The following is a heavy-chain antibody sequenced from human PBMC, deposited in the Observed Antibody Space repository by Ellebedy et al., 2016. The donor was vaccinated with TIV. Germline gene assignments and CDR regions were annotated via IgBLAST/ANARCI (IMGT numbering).Heavy chain of an antibody. Sequence: GESLKISCAASGFTFSNYVMSWVRQAPGKGLEWVSSISTTDGTHYADSVKGRFTISRDNPKNTLYLQMNSLRVEDTAVYYCATQLWNTEFWGQGTLVIVSS. CDR3: ATQLWNTEF. V-gene: IGHV3-23*01. D-gene: IGHD3-16*01. CDR1: GFTFSNYV. J-gene: IGHJ4*02. CDR2: ISTTDGT.